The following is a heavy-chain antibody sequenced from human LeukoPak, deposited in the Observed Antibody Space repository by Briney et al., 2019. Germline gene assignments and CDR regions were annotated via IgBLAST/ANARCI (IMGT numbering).Heavy chain of an antibody. V-gene: IGHV3-30*18. D-gene: IGHD3-10*01. CDR3: AKERKVLLWFGELSYGMDV. Sequence: GRSLRLSCAAPGFTFSSHGMHWVRQAPGKGLEWVAIISYDGSDKYYAESVKGRFTISRDNSKNTLYLQMNSLRDEDTAVYYCAKERKVLLWFGELSYGMDVWGQGTTVTVSS. CDR1: GFTFSSHG. CDR2: ISYDGSDK. J-gene: IGHJ6*02.